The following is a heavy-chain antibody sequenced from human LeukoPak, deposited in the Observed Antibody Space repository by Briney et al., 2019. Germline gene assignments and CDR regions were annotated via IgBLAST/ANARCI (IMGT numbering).Heavy chain of an antibody. CDR1: GFTFSSYA. CDR2: FSGGDGST. CDR3: GKGKVVPATIYDY. J-gene: IGHJ4*02. Sequence: PGGSLRLSCAASGFTFSSYAMSWVRQAPGKGLEWVSGFSGGDGSTSYADSVKGRFTISRDNSKNTLYLQMNSLRAEDTAVYYCGKGKVVPATIYDYWGQGTLVTVSS. V-gene: IGHV3-23*01. D-gene: IGHD2-2*02.